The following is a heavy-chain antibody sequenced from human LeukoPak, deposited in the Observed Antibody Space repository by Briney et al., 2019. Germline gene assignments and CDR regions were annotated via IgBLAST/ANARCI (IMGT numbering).Heavy chain of an antibody. J-gene: IGHJ4*02. CDR1: GGSISSSSYY. CDR2: IYYSGST. D-gene: IGHD2-2*01. V-gene: IGHV4-39*01. Sequence: SETLSLTCTVSGGSISSSSYYWGWIRQPPGKGLEWIGSIYYSGSTYYNPSLKSRVTISVDTSKNQFSLKLSSVTAADTAAYYCARQGGYCSSTSCPFDYWGQGTLVTVSS. CDR3: ARQGGYCSSTSCPFDY.